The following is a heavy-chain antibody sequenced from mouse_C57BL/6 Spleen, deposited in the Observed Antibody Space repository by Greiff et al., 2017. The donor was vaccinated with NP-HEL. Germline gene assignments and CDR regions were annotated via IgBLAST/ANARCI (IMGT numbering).Heavy chain of an antibody. CDR1: GYTFTDYY. Sequence: EVQLQQSGAELVRPGASVKMSCKASGYTFTDYYMNWVKQSHGKSLEWIGVINPYNGGTSYNQKFKGKATLTVYKSSSTAYMELNSLTSEHSAVYYCARRYYNYDGPFFDYWGQGTTLTVSS. CDR2: INPYNGGT. V-gene: IGHV1-19*01. D-gene: IGHD2-4*01. J-gene: IGHJ2*01. CDR3: ARRYYNYDGPFFDY.